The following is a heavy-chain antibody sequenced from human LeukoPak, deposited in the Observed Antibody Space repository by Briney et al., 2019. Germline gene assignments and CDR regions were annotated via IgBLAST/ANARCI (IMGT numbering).Heavy chain of an antibody. J-gene: IGHJ3*02. CDR3: AKDRAADGAWADFDI. CDR1: GFTFDDHA. D-gene: IGHD6-13*01. CDR2: ISWNSGNI. Sequence: PGGSLRLSCAASGFTFDDHAMHWVRQAPGKGLEWVSGISWNSGNIGYADSVKGRFTISRDNAKNSLTLQMKSLRPEDTALYYCAKDRAADGAWADFDIWGQGTMVSVSS. V-gene: IGHV3-9*01.